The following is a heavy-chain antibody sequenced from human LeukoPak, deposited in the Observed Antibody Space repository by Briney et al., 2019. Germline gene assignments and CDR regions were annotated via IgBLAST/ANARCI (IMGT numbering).Heavy chain of an antibody. CDR1: GGSISSGGYY. V-gene: IGHV4-30-2*01. D-gene: IGHD6-19*01. CDR3: ATPVAGGGYDAFDI. Sequence: SQTLSLTCTVSGGSISSGGYYWSWIRQPPGKGLEWIGYIYHSGSTYYNPSLKSRVTISVDRSKNQFSLKLSSVTAADTAVYYCATPVAGGGYDAFDIWGQGTMVTVSS. J-gene: IGHJ3*02. CDR2: IYHSGST.